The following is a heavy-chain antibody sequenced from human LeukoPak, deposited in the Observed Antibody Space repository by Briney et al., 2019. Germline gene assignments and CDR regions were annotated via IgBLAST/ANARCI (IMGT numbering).Heavy chain of an antibody. CDR2: ISGSGGST. Sequence: PGGSLRLSCAASGFTFSSYAMSCVRQAPGKGLEWVSAISGSGGSTYYADSVKGRFTISRDNSKNTLYLQMNSLRAEDTAVYYCANQVAYGSGSYYLRPYYFDYWGQGTLVTVSS. D-gene: IGHD3-10*01. J-gene: IGHJ4*02. V-gene: IGHV3-23*01. CDR3: ANQVAYGSGSYYLRPYYFDY. CDR1: GFTFSSYA.